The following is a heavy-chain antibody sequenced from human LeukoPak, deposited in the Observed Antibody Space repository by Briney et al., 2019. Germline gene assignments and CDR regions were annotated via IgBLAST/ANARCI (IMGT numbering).Heavy chain of an antibody. CDR2: LFTDGART. V-gene: IGHV3-23*01. CDR1: GFTFNNYL. CDR3: AKERDYRPGHKFAL. J-gene: IGHJ4*02. D-gene: IGHD4-17*01. Sequence: GGSLRLSCVASGFTFNNYLMSWVRQAPGKGLEWVSVLFTDGARTLYADSVKGRFTISRDTSKTTLYLQMNGLRAEDTAVYYCAKERDYRPGHKFALWGQGTLVTVSS.